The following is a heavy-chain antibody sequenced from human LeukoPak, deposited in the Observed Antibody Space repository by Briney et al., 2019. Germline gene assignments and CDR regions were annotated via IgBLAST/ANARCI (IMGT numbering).Heavy chain of an antibody. Sequence: ASVKVSCKASGYTFTGYYMHWVRQAPGQGLEWMGWINPNSGGTNYAQKFQGRVTMTRDTSISTAYMELSRLRSDDTAVYYCAEGPQLRGYSGHKNAFDIWGQGTMVTVSS. D-gene: IGHD5-12*01. CDR2: INPNSGGT. V-gene: IGHV1-2*02. CDR1: GYTFTGYY. CDR3: AEGPQLRGYSGHKNAFDI. J-gene: IGHJ3*02.